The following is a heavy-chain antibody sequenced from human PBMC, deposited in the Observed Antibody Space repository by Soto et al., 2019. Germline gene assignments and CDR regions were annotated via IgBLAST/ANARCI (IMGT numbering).Heavy chain of an antibody. Sequence: SETLSLTCTVSGGSISRYYWSWIRQPPGKGLEWIGYIYNSGSTKYNPSLKSRVTISADPSKNQISLKLNSVTAADTAVYYCARYGRHCSGGSCYSPFDYWGQGTLVTVSS. CDR2: IYNSGST. V-gene: IGHV4-59*01. CDR1: GGSISRYY. J-gene: IGHJ4*02. D-gene: IGHD2-15*01. CDR3: ARYGRHCSGGSCYSPFDY.